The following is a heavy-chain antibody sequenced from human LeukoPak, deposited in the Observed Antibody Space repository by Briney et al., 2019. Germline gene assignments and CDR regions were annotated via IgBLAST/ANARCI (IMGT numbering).Heavy chain of an antibody. D-gene: IGHD3-3*01. V-gene: IGHV1-3*01. CDR3: ARAGPATYYDFWSGYYAFDY. J-gene: IGHJ4*02. CDR1: GYTFTSYA. CDR2: INAGNGNT. Sequence: ASVKVSCKASGYTFTSYAMHWVPQAPGQRLEWMGWINAGNGNTKYSQKFQGRVTITRDTSASTAYMELSSLRSEDTAVYYCARAGPATYYDFWSGYYAFDYWGQGTLVTVSS.